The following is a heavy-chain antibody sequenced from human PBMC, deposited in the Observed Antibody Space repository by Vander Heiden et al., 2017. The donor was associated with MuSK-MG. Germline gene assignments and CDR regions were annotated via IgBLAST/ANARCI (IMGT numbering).Heavy chain of an antibody. J-gene: IGHJ5*02. CDR3: ARGPSRYDSSGYWFDP. V-gene: IGHV4-31*03. CDR2: IYYSGST. CDR1: GGSISSGGYY. Sequence: QVQLQESGPGLVKPSQTLSLTCTVSGGSISSGGYYWSWIRQHPGKCLEWIGYIYYSGSTYYNPSLKCRVTISVDTSKNQCSLKLSSVTAADTAVYYCARGPSRYDSSGYWFDPWGQGTLVTVSS. D-gene: IGHD3-22*01.